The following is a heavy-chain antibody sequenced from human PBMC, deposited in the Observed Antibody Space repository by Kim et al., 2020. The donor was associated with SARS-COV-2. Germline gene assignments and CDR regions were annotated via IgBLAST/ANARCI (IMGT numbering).Heavy chain of an antibody. CDR3: AVYSHYYDSSGYYGSNDAFDI. CDR1: GYTFTSYG. J-gene: IGHJ3*02. CDR2: ISAYNGNT. Sequence: ASVKVSCKASGYTFTSYGISWVRQAPGQGLEWMGWISAYNGNTNYAPKLQGRVTMTTDTSTSTAYMELRSLRSDDTAVYYCAVYSHYYDSSGYYGSNDAFDIWGKGTRVSVFS. V-gene: IGHV1-18*01. D-gene: IGHD3-22*01.